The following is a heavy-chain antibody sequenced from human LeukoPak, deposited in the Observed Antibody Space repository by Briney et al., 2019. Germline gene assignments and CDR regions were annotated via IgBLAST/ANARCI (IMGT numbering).Heavy chain of an antibody. J-gene: IGHJ4*02. V-gene: IGHV1-2*04. CDR2: INPNSGGT. Sequence: ASVKVYCKASGYTFTDYYMHWVRQAPGQGLEWMGWINPNSGGTYSAQKFQGWVTMTRDTSISTAYMELSRLTSDDTAVYYCARANALHCSSTSCLFDYWGQGTLVTVSS. D-gene: IGHD2-2*01. CDR1: GYTFTDYY. CDR3: ARANALHCSSTSCLFDY.